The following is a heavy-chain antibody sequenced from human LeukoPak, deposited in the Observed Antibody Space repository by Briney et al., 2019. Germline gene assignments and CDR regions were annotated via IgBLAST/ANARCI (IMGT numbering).Heavy chain of an antibody. V-gene: IGHV3-30*18. CDR1: GFTFSSYG. Sequence: GGSLRLSCAASGFTFSSYGMHWVRQAPGKGLEWVAVISYDGSNKYYADSVKGRFTISRDNSKNTLYLQMNSLRAKDTAVYYCAKAEPPGIAAAGHFDYWGQGTLVTVSS. CDR2: ISYDGSNK. D-gene: IGHD6-13*01. J-gene: IGHJ4*02. CDR3: AKAEPPGIAAAGHFDY.